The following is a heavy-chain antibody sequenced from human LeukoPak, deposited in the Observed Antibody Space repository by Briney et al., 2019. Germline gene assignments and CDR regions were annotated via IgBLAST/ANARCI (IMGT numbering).Heavy chain of an antibody. CDR2: ISGSGGST. Sequence: HPGGSLRLSCAASGFTFSSYAMSWVRQAPGKGLEWVSAISGSGGSTYYADSVKGRFTISRDNSKNTLYLQMNTLRAEDTAVYYCAKVPTPSQQLVLVGDYWGQGTLVTVSS. CDR3: AKVPTPSQQLVLVGDY. J-gene: IGHJ4*02. D-gene: IGHD6-13*01. CDR1: GFTFSSYA. V-gene: IGHV3-23*01.